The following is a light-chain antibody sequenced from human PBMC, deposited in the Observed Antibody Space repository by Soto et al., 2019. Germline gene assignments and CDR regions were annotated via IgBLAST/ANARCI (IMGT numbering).Light chain of an antibody. CDR2: SVS. CDR1: QSLVYSDGNTY. Sequence: DVVMTQSPLSLPVTLGQPASISCRSSQSLVYSDGNTYLNWFQQRPGQSPRRLIYSVSNRDSGVRVTFSGSGLGTNFTLKIIGMEAGDVRDIYSMQSTHSAIIFGGVSKRKIK. V-gene: IGKV2-30*01. J-gene: IGKJ4*01. CDR3: MQSTHSAII.